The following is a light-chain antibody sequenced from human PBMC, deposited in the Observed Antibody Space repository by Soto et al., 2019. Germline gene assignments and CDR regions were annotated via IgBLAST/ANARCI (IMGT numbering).Light chain of an antibody. CDR2: DAS. CDR1: QTIGKW. CDR3: QQYNSHYYT. V-gene: IGKV1-5*01. Sequence: DIQMTQSPSTLSASVGDRVTLTCRASQTIGKWLAWYQQKPGKAPNLLIYDASSLESGVSSRFSGSRSETEFTLTITNLQPDDSATYYCQQYNSHYYTFGRGPRWRSN. J-gene: IGKJ2*01.